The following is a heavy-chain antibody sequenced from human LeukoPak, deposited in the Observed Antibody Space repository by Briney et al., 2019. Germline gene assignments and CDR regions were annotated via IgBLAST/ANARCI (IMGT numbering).Heavy chain of an antibody. CDR1: GYTFTSYG. J-gene: IGHJ4*02. CDR2: IIPIFGTA. CDR3: ARGVRSGYDYSCWY. D-gene: IGHD5-12*01. Sequence: ASVKVSCKASGYTFTSYGVTWVRQAPGQGLEWMGGIIPIFGTANYAQKLQGRVTMTTDTSTSTAYMELRSLRSDDTAVYYCARGVRSGYDYSCWYWGQGTLVTVSS. V-gene: IGHV1-18*01.